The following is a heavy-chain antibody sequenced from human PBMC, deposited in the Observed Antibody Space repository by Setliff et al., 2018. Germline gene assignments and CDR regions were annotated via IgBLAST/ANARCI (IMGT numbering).Heavy chain of an antibody. J-gene: IGHJ3*02. CDR2: ISAYNGYT. CDR3: ARVPRFTDTRNAFDI. Sequence: ASVKVSCKASGYTFTSYGISWVRQAPGQGLEWMGWISAYNGYTNYAQKLQGRVTMTTDTSTSTAYMELRSLRSDDTAVYYCARVPRFTDTRNAFDIWGQGTMVTVSS. D-gene: IGHD5-18*01. CDR1: GYTFTSYG. V-gene: IGHV1-18*01.